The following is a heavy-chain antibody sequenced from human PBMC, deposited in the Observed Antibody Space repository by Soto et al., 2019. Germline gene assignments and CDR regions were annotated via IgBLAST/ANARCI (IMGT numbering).Heavy chain of an antibody. V-gene: IGHV1-46*03. CDR2: INPSGGST. CDR1: GYTFTSYY. D-gene: IGHD5-12*01. CDR3: ARFCCGGSTSWNIVATINDYGLNY. J-gene: IGHJ4*02. Sequence: ASVKVSCKASGYTFTSYYMHWVRQAPGQGLEWMGIINPSGGSTSYAQKFQGRVTMTRDTSTSTVYMELSSLRSEDTAVYYCARFCCGGSTSWNIVATINDYGLNYWGQGTLVTVSS.